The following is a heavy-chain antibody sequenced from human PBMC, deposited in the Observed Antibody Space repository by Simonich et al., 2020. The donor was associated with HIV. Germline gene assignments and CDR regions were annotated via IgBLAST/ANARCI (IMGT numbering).Heavy chain of an antibody. V-gene: IGHV4-34*01. D-gene: IGHD7-27*01. CDR3: AGTGPLLDF. CDR1: GGSFSGYY. CDR2: IYDSGGT. J-gene: IGHJ4*02. Sequence: QVRLQQWGTGLLKPSKTLSLTCAVYGGSFSGYYWEWIRQPPGKGLEWIGNIYDSGGTYYNPSLMSRVTMSVDTSKNQFSLKLSSVTAADTAVYYCAGTGPLLDFWGQGTLVTVSS.